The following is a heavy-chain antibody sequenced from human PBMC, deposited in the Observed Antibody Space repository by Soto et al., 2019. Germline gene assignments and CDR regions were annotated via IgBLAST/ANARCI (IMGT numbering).Heavy chain of an antibody. CDR2: ISYDGSEK. V-gene: IGHV3-30*18. CDR1: GFTFSSYG. CDR3: AKDLHSSGWYYFDY. Sequence: GGSLRLSCAAAGFTFSSYGMHWVRQAPGKGLEWVAVISYDGSEKYYVDSVKGRFTISRGISKNTLYLQMNSLRAEDTAVYYCAKDLHSSGWYYFDYWGQGTLVTVSS. D-gene: IGHD6-19*01. J-gene: IGHJ4*02.